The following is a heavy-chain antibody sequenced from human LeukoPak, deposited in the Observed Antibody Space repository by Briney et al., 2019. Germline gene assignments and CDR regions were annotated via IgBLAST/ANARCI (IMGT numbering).Heavy chain of an antibody. D-gene: IGHD3-10*01. V-gene: IGHV4-34*01. CDR2: INNSGVT. J-gene: IGHJ5*02. Sequence: PSETLSLTCAVHNGSFSGYYWTWIRQAPGKGLEWIGEINNSGVTYYNPSLESRVTISRDTSKIQFSLQLKSVTAADTAVYYCARGGTTHYCGSGTSPWGQGTLVVVSS. CDR1: NGSFSGYY. CDR3: ARGGTTHYCGSGTSP.